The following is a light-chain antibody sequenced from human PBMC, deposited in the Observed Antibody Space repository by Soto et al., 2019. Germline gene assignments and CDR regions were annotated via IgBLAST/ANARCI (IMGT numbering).Light chain of an antibody. CDR2: DVS. V-gene: IGLV2-14*01. CDR1: SSDVGGYNH. CDR3: SSYTSSSTLV. Sequence: QSVLTQPASVSGSPGQSITISCTGTSSDVGGYNHVSWYQQNPGKAPKLMIYDVSNRPSGVSNRFSGSKSGNTASLTISGLQAEDEADYYCSSYTSSSTLVFGGGTKLTVL. J-gene: IGLJ2*01.